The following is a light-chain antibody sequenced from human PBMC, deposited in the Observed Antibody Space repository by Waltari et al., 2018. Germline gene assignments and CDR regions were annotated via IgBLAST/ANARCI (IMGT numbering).Light chain of an antibody. CDR2: KAT. CDR3: SLYTGSGIWV. V-gene: IGLV8-61*01. J-gene: IGLJ3*02. CDR1: SGSVSSTSY. Sequence: QTVVPQEPSLSVSPGGTVTLTCALSSGSVSSTSYATWYQQTPGQAPRTLVYKATSRSSGVPDRFSGSILGNKAALTITGAQADDESDYYCSLYTGSGIWVFGGGTKLTVL.